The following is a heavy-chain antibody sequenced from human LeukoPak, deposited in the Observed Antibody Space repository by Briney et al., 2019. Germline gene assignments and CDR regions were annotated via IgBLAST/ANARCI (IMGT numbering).Heavy chain of an antibody. Sequence: SETLSLTCTVSGGSISSYYWSWIRQPAGKGLEWIGRIYTSGSTNYNPSLKSRVTMSVDTSKNQFSLKLSSVTAADTAVYYYARDVDNGDYFYYFDYWGQGTLVTVSS. CDR2: IYTSGST. J-gene: IGHJ4*02. V-gene: IGHV4-4*07. D-gene: IGHD4-17*01. CDR1: GGSISSYY. CDR3: ARDVDNGDYFYYFDY.